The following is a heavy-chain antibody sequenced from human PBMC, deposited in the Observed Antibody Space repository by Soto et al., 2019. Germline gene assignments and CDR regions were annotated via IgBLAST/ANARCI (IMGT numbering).Heavy chain of an antibody. Sequence: SETLSLTCSVSGGSIRIYYWGWVRQPPGKGLEWIGYRHNSGTTNYNPALKSRVTISLDTSKNHFSLNQSSVTAADTAVYYCARVAYDSAWNAYYFDYWGQGTLVTVSS. CDR1: GGSIRIYY. V-gene: IGHV4-59*01. D-gene: IGHD1-1*01. CDR2: RHNSGTT. J-gene: IGHJ4*02. CDR3: ARVAYDSAWNAYYFDY.